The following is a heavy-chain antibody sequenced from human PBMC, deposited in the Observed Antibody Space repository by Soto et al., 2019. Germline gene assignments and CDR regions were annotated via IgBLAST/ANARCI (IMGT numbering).Heavy chain of an antibody. CDR1: GYTFTSYG. D-gene: IGHD2-15*01. V-gene: IGHV1-18*01. CDR2: ISAYNGHT. Sequence: ASVKVSCKASGYTFTSYGISWVRQAPGQGLEWMGWISAYNGHTNYAQKLQGRVTMTTDTSTSTAYMELRSLRSDDTAVYYCARDLLYCSGGSCYWEFDYWGQGTLVTVSS. J-gene: IGHJ4*02. CDR3: ARDLLYCSGGSCYWEFDY.